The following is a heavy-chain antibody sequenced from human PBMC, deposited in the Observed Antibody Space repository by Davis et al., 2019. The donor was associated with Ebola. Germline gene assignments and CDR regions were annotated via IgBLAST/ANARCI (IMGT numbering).Heavy chain of an antibody. CDR1: GFTFSDYY. Sequence: PGGSLRLSCAASGFTFSDYYMSWIRQAPGKGLEWVSYISSSSSYTNYADSVKGRFTISRDNAKNSLYLQMNSLRAEDTAVYYCAREQIFGVVIMEYYGMDVWGQGTTVTVSS. CDR3: AREQIFGVVIMEYYGMDV. V-gene: IGHV3-11*06. CDR2: ISSSSSYT. J-gene: IGHJ6*02. D-gene: IGHD3-3*01.